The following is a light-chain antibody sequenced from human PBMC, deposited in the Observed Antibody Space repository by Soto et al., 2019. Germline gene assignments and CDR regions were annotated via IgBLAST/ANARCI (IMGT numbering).Light chain of an antibody. V-gene: IGKV1-12*01. J-gene: IGKJ5*01. CDR2: GAS. Sequence: DIQMTQSPSSVSASVGDRVTITCRASQDIRTWLAWYQQTPGRAPKLLIYGASSLQSGVPPRFSGSGSGTDFTLTSSSLQPEDFRTYYCQHANSFPVTFGQGTRLEIK. CDR1: QDIRTW. CDR3: QHANSFPVT.